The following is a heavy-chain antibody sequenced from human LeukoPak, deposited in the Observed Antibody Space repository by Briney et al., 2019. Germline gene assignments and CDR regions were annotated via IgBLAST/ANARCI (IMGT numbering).Heavy chain of an antibody. Sequence: PSETLSLTCAVYGGSFSGYYWSWIRHPPGKGLEWIGEINHSGSTNYNPSLRSRVTISVDTSKNQFSLKLSSVTAADTAVYYCARDAPGRAVAGNDYWGQGTLVTVSS. CDR1: GGSFSGYY. D-gene: IGHD6-19*01. CDR3: ARDAPGRAVAGNDY. J-gene: IGHJ4*02. CDR2: INHSGST. V-gene: IGHV4-34*01.